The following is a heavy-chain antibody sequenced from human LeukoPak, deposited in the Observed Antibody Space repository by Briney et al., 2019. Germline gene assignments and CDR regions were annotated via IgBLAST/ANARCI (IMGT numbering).Heavy chain of an antibody. CDR2: INPNSGGT. D-gene: IGHD3-10*01. CDR1: GYTFTGYY. CDR3: ARELLWFGDSGAFDI. Sequence: ASVKVSCKASGYTFTGYYMHWVRQAPGQGLEWMGWINPNSGGTNYAQKFQGRVTMTRDTSISTAYMELSRLRSDDTAVYYCARELLWFGDSGAFDIWGQGTMVTVSS. J-gene: IGHJ3*02. V-gene: IGHV1-2*02.